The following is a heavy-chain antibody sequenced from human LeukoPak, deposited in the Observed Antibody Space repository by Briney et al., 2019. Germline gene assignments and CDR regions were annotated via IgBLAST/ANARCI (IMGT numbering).Heavy chain of an antibody. CDR1: GGSISSYY. CDR2: IYYSGST. Sequence: SETLSLTCTVSGGSISSYYWSWIRQPPGKGLEWIGYIYYSGSTNYNPSLKSRVTISVDTSKNQFSLKLSSVTAADTAVYYCAGHSSSWYYFDYWGQGTLVTVSS. CDR3: AGHSSSWYYFDY. J-gene: IGHJ4*02. V-gene: IGHV4-59*01. D-gene: IGHD6-13*01.